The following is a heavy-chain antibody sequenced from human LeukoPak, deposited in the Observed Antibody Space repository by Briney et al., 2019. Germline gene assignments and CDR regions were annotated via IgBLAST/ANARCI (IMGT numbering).Heavy chain of an antibody. Sequence: GGSLRLSCAASGFTFSSYEMNWVRQAPGKGLEWVSYISSSGSTIYYADSVKGRFTISRDNAKNSLYLQMNSLRAEDTAAYYCARVLAIAVAGDFDYWGQGTLVTVSS. CDR2: ISSSGSTI. CDR3: ARVLAIAVAGDFDY. V-gene: IGHV3-48*03. J-gene: IGHJ4*02. D-gene: IGHD6-19*01. CDR1: GFTFSSYE.